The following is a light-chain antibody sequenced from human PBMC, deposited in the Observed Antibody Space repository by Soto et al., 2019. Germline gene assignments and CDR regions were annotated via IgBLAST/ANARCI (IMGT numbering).Light chain of an antibody. CDR2: EVS. CDR1: SSDVGSHNL. Sequence: QSALTQPASVSGSPGQPITISCTGTSSDVGSHNLVSWYQQHPGQAPKLMIYEVSKRLLGVSARFSASKSGNTASLTISGLQAEDEADYYCCSYGGSRAVFGGGTQLTVL. V-gene: IGLV2-23*02. J-gene: IGLJ7*01. CDR3: CSYGGSRAV.